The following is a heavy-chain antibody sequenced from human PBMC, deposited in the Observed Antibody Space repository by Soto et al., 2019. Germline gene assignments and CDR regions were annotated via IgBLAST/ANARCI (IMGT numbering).Heavy chain of an antibody. CDR3: TRVFGGVIGYYYHYYYMDV. V-gene: IGHV3-73*01. J-gene: IGHJ6*03. D-gene: IGHD3-16*02. CDR2: IRSKANSYAT. Sequence: PGGSLRLSCAASGFTFSGSAMHWVRQASGKGLEWVGRIRSKANSYATAYAASVKGRFTISRDDSKNTAYLQMNSLKTEDTAVYYCTRVFGGVIGYYYHYYYMDVWGKGTTVTVSS. CDR1: GFTFSGSA.